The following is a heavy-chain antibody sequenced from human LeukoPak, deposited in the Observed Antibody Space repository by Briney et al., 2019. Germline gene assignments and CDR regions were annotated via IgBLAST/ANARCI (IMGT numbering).Heavy chain of an antibody. D-gene: IGHD7-27*01. CDR2: TYYRSKWYN. CDR1: GDTVSSNRAA. CDR3: ARDPITGDRFDY. J-gene: IGHJ4*02. Sequence: SQTLSLTCAIPGDTVSSNRAAWNWIRQSPSRGLEWLGRTYYRSKWYNDYAPSVKSRITINPDTSKNQFSLQLNSVTPEDTAVYYCARDPITGDRFDYWGQGTLVTVSS. V-gene: IGHV6-1*01.